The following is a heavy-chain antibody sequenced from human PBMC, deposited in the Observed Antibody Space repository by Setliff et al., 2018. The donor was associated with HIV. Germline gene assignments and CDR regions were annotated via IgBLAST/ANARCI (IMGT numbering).Heavy chain of an antibody. J-gene: IGHJ4*02. CDR3: VKADVLLCDV. CDR2: ISVYNGNT. Sequence: GASVKVSCKTSGYTFINYGIHWVRQAPGQGLEWMGWISVYNGNTNYAEKFQGRVTMTTDTSTSTAYMDLRSLRADDTAIYYCVKADVLLCDVWGQGTLVTVSS. V-gene: IGHV1-18*01. D-gene: IGHD3-16*01. CDR1: GYTFINYG.